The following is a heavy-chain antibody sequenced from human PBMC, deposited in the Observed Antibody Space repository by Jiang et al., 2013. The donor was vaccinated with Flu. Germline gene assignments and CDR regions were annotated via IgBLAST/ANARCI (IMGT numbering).Heavy chain of an antibody. V-gene: IGHV1-69*02. CDR3: ARGGSSGRYPFDY. D-gene: IGHD6-19*01. CDR1: GGTFSSYT. J-gene: IGHJ4*02. Sequence: SSVKVSCKASGGTFSSYTISWVRQAPGQGLEWMGRIIPILGIANYAQKFQGRVTITADKSTSTAYMELSSLRSEDTAVYYCARGGSSGRYPFDYWGQGTLVTVSS. CDR2: IIPILGIA.